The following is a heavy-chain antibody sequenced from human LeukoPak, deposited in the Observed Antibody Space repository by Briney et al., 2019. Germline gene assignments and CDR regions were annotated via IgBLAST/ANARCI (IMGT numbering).Heavy chain of an antibody. CDR3: ARATDSNGWLFDY. D-gene: IGHD6-19*01. V-gene: IGHV4-59*01. CDR2: IYYSGST. J-gene: IGHJ4*02. Sequence: PSETLSLTCTVSGGSISSYYWSWIRQPPGKRLEWIGYIYYSGSTSYNPSLKSRVTISVDTSKNQISLKLSSVTAADTAVYYCARATDSNGWLFDYWGQGTLVTVSS. CDR1: GGSISSYY.